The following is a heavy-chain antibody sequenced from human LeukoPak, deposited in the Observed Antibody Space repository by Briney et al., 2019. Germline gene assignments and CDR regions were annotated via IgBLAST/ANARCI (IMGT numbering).Heavy chain of an antibody. D-gene: IGHD3-10*01. CDR2: IKPDGSEK. Sequence: PGGSLRLSCAASGFTFSSYWMTWVRQAPGKGLEWVANIKPDGSEKYYVDSVKGRFTISRDNAQNSLYLQMNSLRDEDTAVYYCARDKRQQSGPIRYFDYWGQGTLVTVSS. V-gene: IGHV3-7*04. CDR3: ARDKRQQSGPIRYFDY. J-gene: IGHJ4*02. CDR1: GFTFSSYW.